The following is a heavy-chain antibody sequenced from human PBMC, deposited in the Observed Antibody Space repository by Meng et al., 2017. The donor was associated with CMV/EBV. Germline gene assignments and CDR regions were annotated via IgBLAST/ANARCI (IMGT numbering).Heavy chain of an antibody. D-gene: IGHD3-22*01. V-gene: IGHV3-21*01. J-gene: IGHJ4*02. CDR2: ISSSSSYI. CDR1: GLTFSSYS. CDR3: ARGPDSSGYYSVDY. Sequence: GGSLRLSCAASGLTFSSYSMNWVRQAPGKGLEWVSSISSSSSYIYYADSVKGRFTISRDNAKNSLYLQMNSLRAEDTAVYYCARGPDSSGYYSVDYWGQGTLVTVSS.